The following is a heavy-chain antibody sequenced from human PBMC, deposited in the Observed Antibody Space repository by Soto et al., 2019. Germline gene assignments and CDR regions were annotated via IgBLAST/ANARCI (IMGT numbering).Heavy chain of an antibody. J-gene: IGHJ4*02. Sequence: GESLKISCKGYGYSFTNYWISWVRQMPGKGLEWMGRIDPSDSYPNYSPSFQGHVTISADKSISTAYLQRSSLKASDTAMYYCARHLRSHQWMTSIFTWGQGTPVTVSS. D-gene: IGHD3-3*01. V-gene: IGHV5-10-1*01. CDR2: IDPSDSYP. CDR1: GYSFTNYW. CDR3: ARHLRSHQWMTSIFT.